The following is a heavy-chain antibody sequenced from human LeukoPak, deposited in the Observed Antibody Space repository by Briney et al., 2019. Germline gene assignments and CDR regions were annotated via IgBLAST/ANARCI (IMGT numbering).Heavy chain of an antibody. CDR3: ARGDSSGWYFDF. V-gene: IGHV3-20*01. Sequence: PGGSLRLSCAASGFFFHDHGMAWVRQAPGKGLEWVSGINWNGGSTGYADSVKGRFTISRDNAKNSLYMQMNSLRAEDTALYRCARGDSSGWYFDFWGQGTLVTVSS. D-gene: IGHD6-19*01. J-gene: IGHJ4*02. CDR1: GFFFHDHG. CDR2: INWNGGST.